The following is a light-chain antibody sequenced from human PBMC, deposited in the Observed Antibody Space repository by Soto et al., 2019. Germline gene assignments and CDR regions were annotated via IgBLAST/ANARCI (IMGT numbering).Light chain of an antibody. V-gene: IGKV3-20*01. CDR2: RAS. Sequence: EIALTQSPGTLSLSPGERATLSCRASQSVRSTYLAWYQQKPGLAPRLLIYRASSRATGIPDRFSGSGSGTDFTLTISRLEPEDFAVYYCQQYGSSRLTFGQGTRVEIK. J-gene: IGKJ1*01. CDR3: QQYGSSRLT. CDR1: QSVRSTY.